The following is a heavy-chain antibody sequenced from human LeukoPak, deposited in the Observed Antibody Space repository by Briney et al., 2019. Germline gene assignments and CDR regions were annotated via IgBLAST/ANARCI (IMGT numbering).Heavy chain of an antibody. J-gene: IGHJ4*02. CDR1: GFTFSSYS. D-gene: IGHD3-22*01. CDR2: ISGSGGST. CDR3: AKTPRYYYDSSALGY. V-gene: IGHV3-23*01. Sequence: PGGSLRLSCAASGFTFSSYSMNWVRQAPGKGLEWVSAISGSGGSTYYADSVKGRFTISRDNSKNTLYLQMNSLRAEDTAVYYCAKTPRYYYDSSALGYWGQGTLVTVSS.